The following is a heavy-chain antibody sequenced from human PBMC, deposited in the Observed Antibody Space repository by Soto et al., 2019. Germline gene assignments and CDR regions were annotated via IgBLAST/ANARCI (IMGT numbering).Heavy chain of an antibody. Sequence: QVQLVQSGAEVKKPGASVKVSCKASGYTFTSYAMHWVRQAPGQRLEWMGWINAGNGNTKYSQKFQGRVTITRDTSASTAYMELSSLRSEDTAVYYCARGGSSGRRNPGHYYYMDVWGKGTTVTVSS. CDR3: ARGGSSGRRNPGHYYYMDV. J-gene: IGHJ6*03. D-gene: IGHD6-13*01. CDR1: GYTFTSYA. CDR2: INAGNGNT. V-gene: IGHV1-3*01.